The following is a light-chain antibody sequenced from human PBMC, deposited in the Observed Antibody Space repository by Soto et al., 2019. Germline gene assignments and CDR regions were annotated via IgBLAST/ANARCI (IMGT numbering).Light chain of an antibody. Sequence: SYELTQPPSVSVAPGKTARITCGGNNIGGKSVHWYQQKPGQAPVLVIYYDSDRPSGIPARLSGSNSGTTATLTISIVEAGDEADYYCQVWDSSSDHPGVFGGGTKLTVL. CDR3: QVWDSSSDHPGV. CDR2: YDS. CDR1: NIGGKS. J-gene: IGLJ2*01. V-gene: IGLV3-21*04.